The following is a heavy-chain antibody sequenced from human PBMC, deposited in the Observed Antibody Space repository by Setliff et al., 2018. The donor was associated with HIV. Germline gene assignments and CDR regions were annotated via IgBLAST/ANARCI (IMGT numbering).Heavy chain of an antibody. CDR1: NYTFTSYG. D-gene: IGHD2-2*01. V-gene: IGHV1-18*01. J-gene: IGHJ4*02. CDR3: ARDLGYCTSTSCYGVFDY. CDR2: ISAYNDNT. Sequence: ASVKVSCKASNYTFTSYGISWVRQAPGQGLEWMGWISAYNDNTNYAQKVQGRVTMTTDTSTSTAYMVLRSPRSDDTAVYYCARDLGYCTSTSCYGVFDYWGQGTLVTVSS.